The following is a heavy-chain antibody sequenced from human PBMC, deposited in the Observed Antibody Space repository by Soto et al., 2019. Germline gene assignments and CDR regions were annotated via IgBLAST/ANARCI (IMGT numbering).Heavy chain of an antibody. CDR2: ISGSGGST. CDR1: GFTFSSYA. Sequence: EVQLLESGGGLVQPGGSLRLSCAASGFTFSSYAMSWVRQAPGKGLEWVSAISGSGGSTYYADSVKGRFTISRDNSKNTLYLQMNSLRAEDTAVYYCASTGTFNYDFWSGYYIPYYYYGMDVWGQGPTVTVSS. V-gene: IGHV3-23*01. J-gene: IGHJ6*02. D-gene: IGHD3-3*01. CDR3: ASTGTFNYDFWSGYYIPYYYYGMDV.